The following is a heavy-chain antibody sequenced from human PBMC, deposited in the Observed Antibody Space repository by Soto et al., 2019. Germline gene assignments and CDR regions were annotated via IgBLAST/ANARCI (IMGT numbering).Heavy chain of an antibody. CDR3: AREFAVGVVVTPFDY. J-gene: IGHJ4*02. V-gene: IGHV1-3*01. Sequence: ASVKVSCKASGYTFTSYAMHWVRQAPGQRLEWMGWINAGNGNTKYSQKFQGRVTITRDTSASTAYMELSSLRSEDTAVYYCAREFAVGVVVTPFDYWGQGTLVTVSS. CDR2: INAGNGNT. CDR1: GYTFTSYA. D-gene: IGHD3-22*01.